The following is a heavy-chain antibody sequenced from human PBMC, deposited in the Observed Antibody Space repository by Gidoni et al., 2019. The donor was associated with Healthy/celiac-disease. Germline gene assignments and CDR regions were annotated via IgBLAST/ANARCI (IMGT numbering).Heavy chain of an antibody. J-gene: IGHJ6*02. CDR2: INHSGST. Sequence: QVQLLQWGAGVLKPSETLSRTCAVHGGYFCGYYWSWIRQPPGQVLEWIGEINHSGSTYYTPSLKSRVTISVDTSKNQFSLKLSSVTAADTAVYYCARVYSAVTSVRGGMDVWGQGTTVTVSS. CDR3: ARVYSAVTSVRGGMDV. V-gene: IGHV4-34*01. D-gene: IGHD4-17*01. CDR1: GGYFCGYY.